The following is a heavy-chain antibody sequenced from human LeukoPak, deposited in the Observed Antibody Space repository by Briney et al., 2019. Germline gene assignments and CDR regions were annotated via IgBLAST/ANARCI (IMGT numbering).Heavy chain of an antibody. D-gene: IGHD6-13*01. Sequence: PSETLSLTCAVYGGSFSGYYWSWIRQPPGKGLEWIGEINHSGSTNYNPSLKSRVTISVDTSKNQFSLKLSSVTAADTAVYYCARALSSSWYKNWFDPWGQGTMVTVSS. CDR1: GGSFSGYY. V-gene: IGHV4-34*01. CDR2: INHSGST. CDR3: ARALSSSWYKNWFDP. J-gene: IGHJ5*02.